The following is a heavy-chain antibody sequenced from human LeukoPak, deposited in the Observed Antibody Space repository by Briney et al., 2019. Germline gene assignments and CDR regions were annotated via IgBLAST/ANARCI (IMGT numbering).Heavy chain of an antibody. V-gene: IGHV5-51*01. Sequence: GESLKISCKGSGYSFTSYWIGWVRQMPGKGLEWIGIIYPSHSDTRYSPSLQGQVTISADKSISTDYLQWRSLKASDTAMYYCARRPYSNSYFDYWGQGTLVTVSS. J-gene: IGHJ4*02. CDR2: IYPSHSDT. CDR1: GYSFTSYW. D-gene: IGHD6-6*01. CDR3: ARRPYSNSYFDY.